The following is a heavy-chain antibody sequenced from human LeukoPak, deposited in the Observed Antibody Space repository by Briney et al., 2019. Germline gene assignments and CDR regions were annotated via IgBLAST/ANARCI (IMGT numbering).Heavy chain of an antibody. CDR2: ISGSGFNT. CDR3: ARDRWSSGWSPHV. J-gene: IGHJ6*02. D-gene: IGHD6-19*01. V-gene: IGHV3-23*01. Sequence: QTGGSLRLSCRASAFTFSSNAMSWVRQAPGKGLEWVSGISGSGFNTYYADSVRGRFTISRDNSKNTVYLQMNSLRAEDTAVYYCARDRWSSGWSPHVWGQGTTVTVSS. CDR1: AFTFSSNA.